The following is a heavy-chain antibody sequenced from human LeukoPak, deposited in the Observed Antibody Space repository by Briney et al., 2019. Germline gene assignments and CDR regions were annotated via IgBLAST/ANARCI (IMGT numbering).Heavy chain of an antibody. D-gene: IGHD3-10*01. Sequence: SETLSLTCAVSGGSISSGGYSCSWIRQPPGKGLEWIGYIYHSGSTYYNPSLKSRVTISVDRSKNQFSLKLSSVTAADTAVYYCARAGITMVRGVITPNWFDPWGQGTLVTVSS. CDR2: IYHSGST. V-gene: IGHV4-30-2*01. J-gene: IGHJ5*02. CDR3: ARAGITMVRGVITPNWFDP. CDR1: GGSISSGGYS.